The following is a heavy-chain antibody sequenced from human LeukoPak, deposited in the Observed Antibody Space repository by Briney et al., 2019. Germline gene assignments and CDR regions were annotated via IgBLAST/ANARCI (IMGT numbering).Heavy chain of an antibody. CDR3: ARRRGDWNYAWYFDF. CDR2: IYYSGST. J-gene: IGHJ2*01. Sequence: AETQSLTCTVSGGSISSSSDYWGWIRQPPGKGLEWIGSIYYSGSTYYNPSLKSRVTISVDTSKNQFSLKLSSVTAADTAVYYCARRRGDWNYAWYFDFCGGATLDSVSS. V-gene: IGHV4-39*01. D-gene: IGHD1-7*01. CDR1: GGSISSSSDY.